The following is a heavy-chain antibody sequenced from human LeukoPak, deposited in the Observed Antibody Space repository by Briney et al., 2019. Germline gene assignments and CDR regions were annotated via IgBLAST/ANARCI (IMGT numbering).Heavy chain of an antibody. CDR2: IPGRGSNT. J-gene: IGHJ4*02. CDR3: AKWADYDVLAGYYVSDY. V-gene: IGHV3-23*01. D-gene: IGHD3-9*01. CDR1: GLTFTNYA. Sequence: GGSLRLSCVASGLTFTNYAVSWVRQPPGRGLEWVSAIPGRGSNTYHAGSVEGRSTIPTDNSKNTVFLQMNRLRAEGTAVEYCAKWADYDVLAGYYVSDYWGQGTLVTVSS.